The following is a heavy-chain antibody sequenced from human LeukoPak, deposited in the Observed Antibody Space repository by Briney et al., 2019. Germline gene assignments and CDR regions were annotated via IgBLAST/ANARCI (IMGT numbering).Heavy chain of an antibody. D-gene: IGHD4-11*01. CDR3: TRDQAYSFDY. J-gene: IGHJ4*02. CDR2: IGSSSSPI. CDR1: GFTFSAYS. Sequence: GGSLRLSCAASGFTFSAYSMNWVRQAPEKGLEWVSYIGSSSSPIYYADSVKGRFTISRDNAKNSLYLQMDSLRAEDTAVYYCTRDQAYSFDYWGQGTLVTVSS. V-gene: IGHV3-48*01.